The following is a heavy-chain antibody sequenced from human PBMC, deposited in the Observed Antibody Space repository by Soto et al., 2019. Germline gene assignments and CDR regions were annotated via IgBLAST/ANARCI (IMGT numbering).Heavy chain of an antibody. V-gene: IGHV3-23*01. J-gene: IGHJ4*02. CDR3: SKGPRLLWFGELLYPLDY. CDR1: GFTFSSYA. D-gene: IGHD3-10*01. CDR2: ISGSGGST. Sequence: GGSLRLSCAASGFTFSSYAMSWVRQAPGKGLEWVSAISGSGGSTYYADSVKGRFTISRDNSKNSLYLQMNSLIAEDTAVYYFSKGPRLLWFGELLYPLDYWGQGTLVTVSS.